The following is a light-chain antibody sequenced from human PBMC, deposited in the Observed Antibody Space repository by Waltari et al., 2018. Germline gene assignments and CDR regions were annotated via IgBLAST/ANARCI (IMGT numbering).Light chain of an antibody. CDR2: LEDSGNY. CDR1: SGHSTYI. J-gene: IGLJ3*02. V-gene: IGLV4-60*03. Sequence: QPVLTQSSSTSASLGSSVKLTCPLDSGHSTYITAWHPQQAGQAPRYLMKLEDSGNYNKGSGVPDRFSGSSSGADRYLAIFNLQSEDEADYYCETWDSNTRVFGGGTKLTVL. CDR3: ETWDSNTRV.